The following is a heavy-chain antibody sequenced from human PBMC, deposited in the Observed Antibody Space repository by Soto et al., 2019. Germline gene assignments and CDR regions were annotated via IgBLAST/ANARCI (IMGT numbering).Heavy chain of an antibody. CDR3: ARGGDSSGYYYFSTY. D-gene: IGHD3-22*01. CDR2: IYYSGST. CDR1: GGSISSGDYY. Sequence: PSETLSLTCTVSGGSISSGDYYWSWIRQPLGKGLEWIGYIYYSGSTYYNPSLKSRVTISVDTSKNQFSLKLSSVTAADTAVYYCARGGDSSGYYYFSTYWGQGTLVTVSS. J-gene: IGHJ4*02. V-gene: IGHV4-30-4*01.